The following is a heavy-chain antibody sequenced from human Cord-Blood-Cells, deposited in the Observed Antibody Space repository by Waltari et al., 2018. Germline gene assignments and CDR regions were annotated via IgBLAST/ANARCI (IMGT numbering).Heavy chain of an antibody. J-gene: IGHJ4*02. CDR1: GGSISSSSYY. Sequence: QLQLQESGPGLVKPSETLSLTCTVSGGSISSSSYYWGWIRQPPGKGLEWIGSIYYSGSTDYNPSLKSRVTISVDTSKNQFSLKLSSVTAADTAVYYCARHVRTYRGFGELYYFDYWGQGTLVTVSS. CDR3: ARHVRTYRGFGELYYFDY. V-gene: IGHV4-39*01. D-gene: IGHD3-10*01. CDR2: IYYSGST.